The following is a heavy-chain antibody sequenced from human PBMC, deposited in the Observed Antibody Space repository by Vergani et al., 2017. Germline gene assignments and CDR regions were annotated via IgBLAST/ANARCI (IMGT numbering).Heavy chain of an antibody. CDR2: IWYDGSNK. J-gene: IGHJ4*02. D-gene: IGHD1-26*01. CDR1: GFTFSSYG. V-gene: IGHV3-33*01. Sequence: QVQLVESGGCVVQPGRSLRLSCAASGFTFSSYGMHWVRQAPGKGLGWVAVIWYDGSNKYYADSVKGRFTISRDNSKNTLYLQMNSLRAEDTAVYYCARDLRGLVIDFDYWGQGTLVTVSS. CDR3: ARDLRGLVIDFDY.